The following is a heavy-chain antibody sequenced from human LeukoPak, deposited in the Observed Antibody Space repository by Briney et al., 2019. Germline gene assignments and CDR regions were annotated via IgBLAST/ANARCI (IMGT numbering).Heavy chain of an antibody. CDR1: GYTFTSYD. CDR3: ARGGQWEPYYYGMDV. Sequence: ASMKVSCKASGYTFTSYDINWVRQATGQGLEWMGWMNPNSGNTGYAQKFQGRVTMTRNTSISTAYMELSSLRSEDTAVYYCARGGQWEPYYYGMDVWGQGTTVTVSS. D-gene: IGHD1-26*01. J-gene: IGHJ6*02. V-gene: IGHV1-8*01. CDR2: MNPNSGNT.